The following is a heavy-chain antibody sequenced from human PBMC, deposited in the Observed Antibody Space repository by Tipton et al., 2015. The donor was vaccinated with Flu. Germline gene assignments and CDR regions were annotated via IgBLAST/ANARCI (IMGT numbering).Heavy chain of an antibody. CDR1: GFTFSSYS. D-gene: IGHD3-3*01. CDR3: AKEPERGYPS. V-gene: IGHV3-48*01. J-gene: IGHJ5*02. Sequence: SLRLSCAASGFTFSSYSMNWVRQAPGKGLEWVSYISSSSSTIYYADSVKGRFTISRDNSKNTLYLQMNSLRAEDTAVYYCAKEPERGYPSWGQGSLVTVSS. CDR2: ISSSSSTI.